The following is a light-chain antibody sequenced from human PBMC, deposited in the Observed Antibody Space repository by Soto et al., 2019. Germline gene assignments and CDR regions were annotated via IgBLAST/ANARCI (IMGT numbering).Light chain of an antibody. J-gene: IGLJ1*01. Sequence: QAVVTQPPSASGTPGQRVTISCSGSSSNIGSNTVNWYQQLPGTAPKLLIYSNNQRPSGVPDRFSGSKSGTSASLAISGLQSEDEADYYCESWDDSLNGYVFGTGTKVTVL. CDR3: ESWDDSLNGYV. V-gene: IGLV1-44*01. CDR1: SSNIGSNT. CDR2: SNN.